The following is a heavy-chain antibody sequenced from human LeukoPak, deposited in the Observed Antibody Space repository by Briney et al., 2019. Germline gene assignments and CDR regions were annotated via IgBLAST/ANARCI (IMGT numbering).Heavy chain of an antibody. D-gene: IGHD3-22*01. CDR3: AREMKSPYYYDSSGKYYFDY. V-gene: IGHV1-69*05. CDR2: IVPISGTP. J-gene: IGHJ4*02. CDR1: GGTLSSFA. Sequence: SVKVSCKASGGTLSSFAINWVRQAPGQGLEWMGGIVPISGTPNYAQKFQGRVTITTDESTSTAYMELSSLRSEDTAVYYCAREMKSPYYYDSSGKYYFDYWGQGTLVTVSS.